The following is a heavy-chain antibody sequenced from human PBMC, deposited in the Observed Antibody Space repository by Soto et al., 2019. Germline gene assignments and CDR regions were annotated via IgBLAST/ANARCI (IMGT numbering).Heavy chain of an antibody. CDR3: AKYSGSNPIYNGLSL. Sequence: EVQMLESGGGLIQPGGSLRLSCAASGFTFCNYAMSWVRQTSGKGLEWVSTISGGGESTYYADSVKGRFTIYRENSRNTVYLQMTTLRVEDTAIYYSAKYSGSNPIYNGLSLWGQGTTVTVS. CDR2: ISGGGEST. V-gene: IGHV3-23*01. CDR1: GFTFCNYA. D-gene: IGHD1-26*01. J-gene: IGHJ6*02.